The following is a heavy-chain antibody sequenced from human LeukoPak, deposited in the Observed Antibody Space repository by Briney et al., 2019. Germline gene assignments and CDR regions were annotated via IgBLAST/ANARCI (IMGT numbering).Heavy chain of an antibody. D-gene: IGHD6-13*01. CDR1: GFTFSSYS. J-gene: IGHJ4*02. V-gene: IGHV3-21*01. Sequence: GGSLRLSCAASGFTFSSYSMNWVRQAPGKGLEWVSSISSSSSYIYYADSVKGRLTISRDNAKNSLYLQMNSLRAEDTAVYYCARDRLGSSSWYVGDCWGQGTLVTVSS. CDR2: ISSSSSYI. CDR3: ARDRLGSSSWYVGDC.